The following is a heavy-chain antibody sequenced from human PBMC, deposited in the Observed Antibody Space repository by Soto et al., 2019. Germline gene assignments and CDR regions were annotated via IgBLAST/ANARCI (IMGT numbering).Heavy chain of an antibody. D-gene: IGHD3-22*01. V-gene: IGHV3-48*03. CDR3: ASGLLYDYDSSGYPHWFDP. CDR1: GFTFSSYE. J-gene: IGHJ5*02. Sequence: GGSLRLSCAASGFTFSSYEMNWVRQAPGKGLEWVSYISSSGSIIYYADSVKGRFTISRDNAKNSLYLQMNSLRAEDTAVYYCASGLLYDYDSSGYPHWFDPWGQGILVTVSS. CDR2: ISSSGSII.